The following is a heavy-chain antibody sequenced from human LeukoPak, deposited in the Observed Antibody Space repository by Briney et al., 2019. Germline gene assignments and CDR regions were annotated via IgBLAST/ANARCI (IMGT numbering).Heavy chain of an antibody. CDR1: GGSISSGGYS. Sequence: SETLSLTCAVSGGSISSGGYSWSWIRQPPGKGLEWIGYIYHSGSTYYNPSLKSRVTISVDRSKNQFSLKLSSVTAADTAVYYCARGGGSRGGYNQFDYWGQGTLVTVSS. J-gene: IGHJ4*02. D-gene: IGHD5-24*01. CDR2: IYHSGST. CDR3: ARGGGSRGGYNQFDY. V-gene: IGHV4-30-2*01.